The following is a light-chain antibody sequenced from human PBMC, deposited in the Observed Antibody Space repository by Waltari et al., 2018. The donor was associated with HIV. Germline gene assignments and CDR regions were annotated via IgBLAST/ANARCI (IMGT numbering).Light chain of an antibody. CDR1: QPLSNN. CDR3: QQYNDWLPYT. V-gene: IGKV3-15*01. Sequence: IVLTQSPATLSVSPGETATLSCRASQPLSNNLAWYQQKPGQAPRPLIYGASTRAAGIPARFSGSGSGTDFTLTISSLQSEDFAVYYCQQYNDWLPYTFGQGTKLEI. J-gene: IGKJ2*01. CDR2: GAS.